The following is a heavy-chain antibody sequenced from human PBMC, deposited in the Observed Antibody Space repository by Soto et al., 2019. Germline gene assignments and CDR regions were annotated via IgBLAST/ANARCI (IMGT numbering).Heavy chain of an antibody. CDR1: GFTFSSYG. D-gene: IGHD6-19*01. V-gene: IGHV3-30*18. J-gene: IGHJ6*02. CDR2: ISYDGSNK. CDR3: AKGRQVAGTVGVGYYYYYGMDV. Sequence: QVQLVESGGGVVQPGRSLRLSCAASGFTFSSYGMHWVRQAPGKGLEWVAVISYDGSNKYYADSVKGRFTISRDNSKNTLYLQMNRLRAEDTAVYYCAKGRQVAGTVGVGYYYYYGMDVWGQGTTVTVSS.